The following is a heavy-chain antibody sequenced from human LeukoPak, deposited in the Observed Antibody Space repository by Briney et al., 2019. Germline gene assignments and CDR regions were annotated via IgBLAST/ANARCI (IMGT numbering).Heavy chain of an antibody. CDR3: ARGRYCSGGSCYIFDY. V-gene: IGHV4-30-2*01. Sequence: SETLSLTCAVSGGSISSGGYSWSWIRQPPGKGLEWLGYIYHSGSTYYNPSLKSRVTISVDRSKNQFSLKLSSVTAADTAVYYCARGRYCSGGSCYIFDYWGQGTLVTVSS. D-gene: IGHD2-15*01. CDR1: GGSISSGGYS. CDR2: IYHSGST. J-gene: IGHJ4*02.